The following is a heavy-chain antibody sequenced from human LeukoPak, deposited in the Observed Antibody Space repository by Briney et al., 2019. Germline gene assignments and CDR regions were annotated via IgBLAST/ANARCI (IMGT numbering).Heavy chain of an antibody. V-gene: IGHV3-48*01. D-gene: IGHD2-21*02. CDR1: GFTFSSYS. CDR2: ISSSSSTK. Sequence: GGSLRLSCAASGFTFSSYSMNWVRQAPGKGLEWVSYISSSSSTKCYADSVKGRFTISRDNAKNSLYLQMNSLRAEDTAVYYCARENTRGDPDAFDIWGQGTMVTVSS. CDR3: ARENTRGDPDAFDI. J-gene: IGHJ3*02.